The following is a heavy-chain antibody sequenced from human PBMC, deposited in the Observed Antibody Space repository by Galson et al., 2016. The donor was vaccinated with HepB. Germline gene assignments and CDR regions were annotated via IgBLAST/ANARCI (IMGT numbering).Heavy chain of an antibody. V-gene: IGHV4-39*01. CDR1: GGSISSSSYY. CDR3: ARHRNSGNSYGMDV. D-gene: IGHD3-22*01. J-gene: IGHJ6*02. CDR2: IYYSGNT. Sequence: SETLSLTCTVSGGSISSSSYYWGWIRQPPGKGLEWIGSIYYSGNTYYNPSLKSRVTISGDTSKNQFSLKLSSLTAADTAVYYCARHRNSGNSYGMDVWGQGTTVTVSS.